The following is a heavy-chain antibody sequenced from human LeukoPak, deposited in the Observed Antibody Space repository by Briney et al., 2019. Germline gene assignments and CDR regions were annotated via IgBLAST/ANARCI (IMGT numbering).Heavy chain of an antibody. Sequence: GRSLRLSCAASGFTFDDYAMHWVRQAPGKGLEWVSGISWNSGSIGYSDSVKGRVTISRDNAKNSLYLQMNSLRAEDTALYYCAKDIGIAAAGTDWYFDDWGQGTLVTVSS. CDR3: AKDIGIAAAGTDWYFDD. CDR1: GFTFDDYA. D-gene: IGHD6-13*01. J-gene: IGHJ4*02. CDR2: ISWNSGSI. V-gene: IGHV3-9*01.